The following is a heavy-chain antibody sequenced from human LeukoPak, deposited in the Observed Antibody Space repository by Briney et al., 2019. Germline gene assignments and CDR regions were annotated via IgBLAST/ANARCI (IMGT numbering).Heavy chain of an antibody. V-gene: IGHV3-23*01. CDR2: ISGSGGST. J-gene: IGHJ3*02. D-gene: IGHD6-19*01. CDR3: AKDRSVAVAGTTAFDM. Sequence: PGGSLRLSCAASGFTFSSYAMSWVRQAPGKGLEWVSAISGSGGSTYYADSVKGRFTISRDNSKNTLWLQMNSLRAEDTALYYCAKDRSVAVAGTTAFDMWGQGTTVTVSS. CDR1: GFTFSSYA.